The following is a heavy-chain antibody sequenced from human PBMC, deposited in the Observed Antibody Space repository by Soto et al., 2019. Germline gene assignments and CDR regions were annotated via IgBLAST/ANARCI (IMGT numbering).Heavy chain of an antibody. D-gene: IGHD3-3*01. CDR1: SGSITSGGYF. V-gene: IGHV4-39*01. J-gene: IGHJ6*02. CDR2: VHSTGGT. CDR3: AKREDSSRFGGLDI. Sequence: PSETLCLTFTVQSGSITSGGYFWDWNRQPPGKGLEWIGTVHSTGGTYYSPSLRSRVTISVDTSKNLFSLKMTSASATDTAVYFCAKREDSSRFGGLDIWGQGTAVA.